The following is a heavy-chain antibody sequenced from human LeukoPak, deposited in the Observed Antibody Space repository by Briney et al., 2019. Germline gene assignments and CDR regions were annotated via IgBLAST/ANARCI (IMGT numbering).Heavy chain of an antibody. CDR3: AKGRKAAAGTGPYDY. V-gene: IGHV3-23*01. CDR1: GFTFSSYA. CDR2: ISGSGGST. J-gene: IGHJ4*02. D-gene: IGHD6-13*01. Sequence: PGGSLRLSCAASGFTFSSYAMSWVRQAPGKGLEWVSAISGSGGSTYYADCVKGRFTISRDNSKNTLYLQMNSLRAEDTAVYYCAKGRKAAAGTGPYDYWGQGTLVTVSS.